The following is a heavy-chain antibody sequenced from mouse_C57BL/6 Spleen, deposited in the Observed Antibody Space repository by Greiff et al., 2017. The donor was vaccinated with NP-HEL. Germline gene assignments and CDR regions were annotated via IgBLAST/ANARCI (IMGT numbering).Heavy chain of an antibody. V-gene: IGHV1-19*01. J-gene: IGHJ1*03. CDR3: ARDFDYGSSYWYFDV. Sequence: EVQLQQSGPVLVKPGASVKMSCKASGYTFTDYYMNWVKQSHGKSLEWIGVINPYNGGTSYNQKFKGKATLTVDKSSSTAYMELNSLTSEDSAVYYCARDFDYGSSYWYFDVWGTGTTVTVSS. CDR2: INPYNGGT. CDR1: GYTFTDYY. D-gene: IGHD1-1*01.